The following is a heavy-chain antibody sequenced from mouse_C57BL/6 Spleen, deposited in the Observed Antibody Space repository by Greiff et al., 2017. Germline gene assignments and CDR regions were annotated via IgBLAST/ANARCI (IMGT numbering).Heavy chain of an antibody. D-gene: IGHD1-1*01. CDR3: AGDTTVVDY. J-gene: IGHJ4*01. V-gene: IGHV3-6*01. CDR2: ISYDGSN. CDR1: GYSITSGYY. Sequence: EVKLMESGPGLVKPSQSLSLTCSVTGYSITSGYYWNWIRQFPGNKLEWMGYISYDGSNNYNPSLKNRISITRDTSKNQFFLKLNSVTTEDTATYYCAGDTTVVDYWGQGTSVTVSS.